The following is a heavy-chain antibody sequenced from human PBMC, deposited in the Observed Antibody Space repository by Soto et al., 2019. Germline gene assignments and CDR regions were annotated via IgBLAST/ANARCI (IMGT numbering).Heavy chain of an antibody. CDR2: IYYSGST. CDR3: ARPLYSYGPMDV. V-gene: IGHV4-61*01. D-gene: IGHD5-18*01. CDR1: GRSVSSGSYY. J-gene: IGHJ6*02. Sequence: QVQLQASGPGLVKPSETLSLTCTVSGRSVSSGSYYWSWIRQPPGTGLEWIGYIYYSGSTNYNPSLMIRVNLSVDASKKQFPLKLSSVTAADPAVYYCARPLYSYGPMDVWGQGTTGTVSS.